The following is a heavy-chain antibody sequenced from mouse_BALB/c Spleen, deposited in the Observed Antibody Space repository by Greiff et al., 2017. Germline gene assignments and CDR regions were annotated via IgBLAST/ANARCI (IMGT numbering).Heavy chain of an antibody. CDR2: ISSGGGST. CDR1: GFAFSSYD. D-gene: IGHD4-1*01. CDR3: ARAWDGRWFAY. Sequence: EVKLVESGGGLVKPGGSLKLSCAASGFAFSSYDMSWVRQTPEKRLEWVAYISSGGGSTYYPDTVKGRFTISRDNAKNTLYLQMSSLKSEDTAMYYCARAWDGRWFAYWGQGTLVTVSA. V-gene: IGHV5-12-1*01. J-gene: IGHJ3*01.